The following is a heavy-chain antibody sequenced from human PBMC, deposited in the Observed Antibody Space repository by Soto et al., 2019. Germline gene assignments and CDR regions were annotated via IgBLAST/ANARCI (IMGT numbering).Heavy chain of an antibody. J-gene: IGHJ4*02. D-gene: IGHD2-15*01. V-gene: IGHV3-7*01. Sequence: AGGSLRLSCAASGFTFSRYWMTWVRQAPGKGLEWVANIKQDGSEIYYVDSVKGRFTISRDNAENSLYLQLNSLRAGDTAVYYCARDPICSGGSCYDYWGQGTLVTVSS. CDR1: GFTFSRYW. CDR2: IKQDGSEI. CDR3: ARDPICSGGSCYDY.